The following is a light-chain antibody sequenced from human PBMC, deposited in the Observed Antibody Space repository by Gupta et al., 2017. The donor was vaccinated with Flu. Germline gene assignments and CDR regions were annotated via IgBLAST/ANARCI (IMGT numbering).Light chain of an antibody. CDR1: SSDVGDYNH. V-gene: IGLV2-8*01. J-gene: IGLJ1*01. Sequence: QSALTQSPSASGSLGQSVTISCTGTSSDVGDYNHVSWYQQHPGRAPKLIIYDVTKRPSGVPDRFSGSKSGNTASLTVSGLQADDETDYYCSSYANGNTLVFGTGTKVTV. CDR2: DVT. CDR3: SSYANGNTLV.